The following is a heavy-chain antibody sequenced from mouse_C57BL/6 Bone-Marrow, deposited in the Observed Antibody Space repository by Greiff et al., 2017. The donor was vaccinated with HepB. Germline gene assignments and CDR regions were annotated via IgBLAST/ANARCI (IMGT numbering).Heavy chain of an antibody. Sequence: VQLQQSGAELMKPGASVKLSCKATGYTFTGYWIEWVKQRPGHGLEWIGEILPGSGSTNYNEKFKGKATFTADTSSNTAYMQLSSLTTEDSAIYYCASRSIYYYGIRLYYSAMDYWGQGTSVPVSS. CDR3: ASRSIYYYGIRLYYSAMDY. D-gene: IGHD1-1*01. J-gene: IGHJ4*01. V-gene: IGHV1-9*01. CDR1: GYTFTGYW. CDR2: ILPGSGST.